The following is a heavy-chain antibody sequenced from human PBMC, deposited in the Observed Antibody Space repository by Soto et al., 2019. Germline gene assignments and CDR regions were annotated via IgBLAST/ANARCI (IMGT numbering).Heavy chain of an antibody. CDR1: GGTFSSYD. Sequence: SVKVSCKASGGTFSSYDISWVRQAPGQGLEWMGGIIPIFGTANYAQKFQGRVTITADESTSTAYMELSSLRSEDTAVYYCARARNTAILWDVWGQGTTVTVSS. CDR2: IIPIFGTA. V-gene: IGHV1-69*13. CDR3: ARARNTAILWDV. D-gene: IGHD5-18*01. J-gene: IGHJ6*02.